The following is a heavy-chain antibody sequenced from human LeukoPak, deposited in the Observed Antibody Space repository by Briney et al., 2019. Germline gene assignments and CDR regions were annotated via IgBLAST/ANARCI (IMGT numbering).Heavy chain of an antibody. Sequence: SVKVSCKASGGTFSSYAINWVRQAPGQGLEWMGGIIPIFGTSNYAQNFQGRVTITADESTSTAYMELSSLRSEDTAVYYCASSTIAVAGRDYYYYYYMDVWGKGTTVTISS. J-gene: IGHJ6*03. CDR2: IIPIFGTS. D-gene: IGHD6-19*01. CDR1: GGTFSSYA. CDR3: ASSTIAVAGRDYYYYYYMDV. V-gene: IGHV1-69*13.